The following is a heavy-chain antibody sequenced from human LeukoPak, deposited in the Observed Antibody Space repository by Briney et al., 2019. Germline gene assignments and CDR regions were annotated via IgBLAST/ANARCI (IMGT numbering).Heavy chain of an antibody. V-gene: IGHV3-33*06. CDR1: GFTFSSYG. Sequence: GGSLRLSCAASGFTFSSYGMHWVRQAPGKGLEWVAVIWYDGSNKYYADSVKGRFTISRDNSKNTLYLQMNSLRAEDTAVYYCAKARTDFWSGYYNSITYYFDYWGQGTLVTVSS. D-gene: IGHD3-3*01. J-gene: IGHJ4*02. CDR2: IWYDGSNK. CDR3: AKARTDFWSGYYNSITYYFDY.